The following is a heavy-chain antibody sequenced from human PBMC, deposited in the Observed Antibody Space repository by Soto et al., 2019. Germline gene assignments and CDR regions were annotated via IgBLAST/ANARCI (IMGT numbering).Heavy chain of an antibody. CDR2: IYYSGST. J-gene: IGHJ4*02. CDR1: GGSISSYY. D-gene: IGHD1-26*01. Sequence: SETLSLTCTVSGGSISSYYWSWIRQPPGKGLEWIGYIYYSGSTNYNPSLKSRVTISVDTSKNQFSLKLSSVTAADTAVYYCARGGRQRPSGYFDYWGQGTLVTVSS. V-gene: IGHV4-59*01. CDR3: ARGGRQRPSGYFDY.